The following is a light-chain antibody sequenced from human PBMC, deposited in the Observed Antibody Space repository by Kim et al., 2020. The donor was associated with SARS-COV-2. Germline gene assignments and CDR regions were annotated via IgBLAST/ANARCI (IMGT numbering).Light chain of an antibody. CDR2: AAS. CDR1: QGISSY. V-gene: IGKV1-39*01. Sequence: DIQMTQSPSSLSASVGDRVTITCRASQGISSYLNWYQQKPGKAPKLLIYAASSLQSGVPSRFSGSRSGTDFTLTISSLQPEDFATYYCQQSYSTPLTFGGVTKVDIK. J-gene: IGKJ4*01. CDR3: QQSYSTPLT.